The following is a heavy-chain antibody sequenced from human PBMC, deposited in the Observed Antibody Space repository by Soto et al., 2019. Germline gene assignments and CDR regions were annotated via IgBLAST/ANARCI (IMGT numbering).Heavy chain of an antibody. V-gene: IGHV3-23*01. CDR3: AKTLAVTTFDY. D-gene: IGHD4-4*01. J-gene: IGHJ4*02. Sequence: GGSLRLSCAASGFTFSSYAMSWVRQAPGKGLEWVSAISGSGGSTYYADSVKGRFTISRDNSKNPLYLQMNSLRAEDKAVYYCAKTLAVTTFDYWGQGTLVTVSS. CDR2: ISGSGGST. CDR1: GFTFSSYA.